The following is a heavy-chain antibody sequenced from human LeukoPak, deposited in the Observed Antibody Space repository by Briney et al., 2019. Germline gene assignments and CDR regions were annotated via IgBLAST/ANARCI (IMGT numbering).Heavy chain of an antibody. CDR3: AISAGSYPGWVP. J-gene: IGHJ5*02. D-gene: IGHD3-10*01. CDR1: GGTFSSYA. V-gene: IGHV1-69*13. CDR2: IIPIFGTA. Sequence: SVKVSCKASGGTFSSYAISWVREAPGQGIEWMGGIIPIFGTANYAQKFQGRVTITAEESTSTAYMELSSLRSEDTAVYYCAISAGSYPGWVPWGQGTLVTVSS.